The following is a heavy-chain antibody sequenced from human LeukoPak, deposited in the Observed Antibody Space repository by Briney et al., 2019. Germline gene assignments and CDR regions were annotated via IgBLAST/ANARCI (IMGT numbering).Heavy chain of an antibody. CDR3: ARVSWQYFQH. J-gene: IGHJ1*01. D-gene: IGHD5-12*01. CDR1: GFTFSTYW. CDR2: IKQDGREK. Sequence: GGSLRLSCAASGFTFSTYWMTWVRQAPGKGLEWVANIKQDGREKYYVDSVKGRFTISRDNAKNSLYLQMNSLRAEDTAVYYCARVSWQYFQHWGQGTLVTVSS. V-gene: IGHV3-7*03.